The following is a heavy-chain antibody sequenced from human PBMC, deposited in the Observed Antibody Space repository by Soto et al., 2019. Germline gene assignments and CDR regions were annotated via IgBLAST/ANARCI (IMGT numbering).Heavy chain of an antibody. D-gene: IGHD2-21*02. Sequence: SETLSLTGIVSGESISSSSYYWCWIRQPPGKGLEWIGSIYYSGRTYYNPSFKSRVTISIDTSKNQFSLNLSSVTATATAVCSCAGQRTTVVTQAYFDHWGQAALVTVSS. J-gene: IGHJ4*02. CDR3: AGQRTTVVTQAYFDH. CDR2: IYYSGRT. CDR1: GESISSSSYY. V-gene: IGHV4-39*01.